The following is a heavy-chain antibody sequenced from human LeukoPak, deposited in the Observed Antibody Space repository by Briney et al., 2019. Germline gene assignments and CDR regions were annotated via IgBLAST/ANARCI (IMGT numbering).Heavy chain of an antibody. V-gene: IGHV4-30-4*01. J-gene: IGHJ5*02. D-gene: IGHD6-13*01. CDR3: ARVYSSSWNDPQWFDP. CDR1: DYSTSSGFY. CDR2: IYYSGST. Sequence: SETLSLTCTVSDYSTSSGFYWSWIRQPPGKGLEWIGYIYYSGSTYYNPSLKSRVTISVDTSKNQFSLKLSSVTAADTAVYYCARVYSSSWNDPQWFDPWGQGTLVTVSS.